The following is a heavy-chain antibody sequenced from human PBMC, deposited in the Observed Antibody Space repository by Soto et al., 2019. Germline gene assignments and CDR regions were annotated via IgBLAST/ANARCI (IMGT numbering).Heavy chain of an antibody. V-gene: IGHV4-39*01. D-gene: IGHD6-6*01. J-gene: IGHJ4*02. CDR3: ARSSIAPRLFMYPFDY. Sequence: SETLSLTCTVSGGSISSSSYYWGWIRQPPGKGLEWIGSIYYDGSTYYNPSLKSRVTISVDTSKNQFSLKLSSVTASDTAVYYCARSSIAPRLFMYPFDYWGQGTLVTVSS. CDR2: IYYDGST. CDR1: GGSISSSSYY.